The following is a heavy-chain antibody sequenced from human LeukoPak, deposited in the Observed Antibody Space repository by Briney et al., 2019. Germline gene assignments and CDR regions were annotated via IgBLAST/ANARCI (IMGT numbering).Heavy chain of an antibody. V-gene: IGHV3-23*01. CDR2: ISGSGGTT. J-gene: IGHJ4*02. Sequence: GGSLRLSCAASGFTFSSYAISWVRQAPGKGREWVSAISGSGGTTYYADSVKGRFTISRDNSKNTLYLQMNSLRAEDTAVYYCAKDLGSDPRYCSSTSCYKAELANWGQGTLVTVSS. D-gene: IGHD2-2*02. CDR3: AKDLGSDPRYCSSTSCYKAELAN. CDR1: GFTFSSYA.